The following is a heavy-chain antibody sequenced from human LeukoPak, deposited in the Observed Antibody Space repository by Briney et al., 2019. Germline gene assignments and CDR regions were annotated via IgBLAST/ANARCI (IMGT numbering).Heavy chain of an antibody. CDR2: ISYDGSNK. J-gene: IGHJ4*02. D-gene: IGHD4-17*01. Sequence: PGGSLRLSCAASGFTFSSYGMHWVRQAPGKGLEWVAVISYDGSNKYSADSVKGRFTISRDNSKNTLYLQMNSLRAEDTAVYYCAWGSSVTTGGFDYWGQGTLVTVSS. V-gene: IGHV3-30*03. CDR3: AWGSSVTTGGFDY. CDR1: GFTFSSYG.